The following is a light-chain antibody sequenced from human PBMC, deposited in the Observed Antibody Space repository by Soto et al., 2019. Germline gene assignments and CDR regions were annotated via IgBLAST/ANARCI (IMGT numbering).Light chain of an antibody. J-gene: IGLJ2*01. Sequence: QSALTQPPSASGSPGQSVTISCTGTSSDVGYYNYVSWYQQHPGKAPKLMIYEVNNRPSGVPDRFSGSRSGNTASLTVSRLQAEDEASYYCSSHAGRNNYVIFGGGTKVTVL. CDR2: EVN. CDR1: SSDVGYYNY. CDR3: SSHAGRNNYVI. V-gene: IGLV2-8*01.